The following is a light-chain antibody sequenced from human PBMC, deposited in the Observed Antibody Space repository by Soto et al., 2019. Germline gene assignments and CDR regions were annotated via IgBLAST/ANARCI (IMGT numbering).Light chain of an antibody. Sequence: EIVLTQSPGTLSLSPGERATLSCRASQSVSSSYLAWYQQKPGQAPRLLIYGASSRATGIPDRVSGSGSGIDFTLTISRLEPEDSGVYYWQQSGSSRWTFGQGTQVDIK. J-gene: IGKJ1*01. CDR1: QSVSSSY. V-gene: IGKV3-20*01. CDR2: GAS. CDR3: QQSGSSRWT.